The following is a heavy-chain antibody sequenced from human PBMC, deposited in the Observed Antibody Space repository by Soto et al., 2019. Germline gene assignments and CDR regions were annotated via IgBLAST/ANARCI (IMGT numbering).Heavy chain of an antibody. CDR2: ISAYNGNT. Sequence: QVQLVQSGAEVKKPEASVKVSCKASGYTFTSYGISWVRQAPGQGLEWMGWISAYNGNTNYAQKLQGRVDMTTGASTSTAYMELRSLRSADTAVYYCARDGIVVVVAASLSAFDIWGQGPMVTVSS. V-gene: IGHV1-18*01. CDR3: ARDGIVVVVAASLSAFDI. D-gene: IGHD2-15*01. CDR1: GYTFTSYG. J-gene: IGHJ3*02.